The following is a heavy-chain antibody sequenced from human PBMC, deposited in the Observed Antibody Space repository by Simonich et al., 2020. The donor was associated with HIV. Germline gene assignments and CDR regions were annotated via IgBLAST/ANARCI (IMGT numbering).Heavy chain of an antibody. CDR1: GGSFSGYY. CDR2: IKHSEST. CDR3: ARGFYQRLYYFDY. D-gene: IGHD2-2*01. V-gene: IGHV4-34*01. Sequence: QVQLQQWGAGLLKPSETLSLTCAVYGGSFSGYYWSWIRQPPGKGLEWIGEIKHSESTNYNPSPKSRVTISVDTSKNQFSLKLSSVTAADTAVYYCARGFYQRLYYFDYWGQGTLVTVSS. J-gene: IGHJ4*02.